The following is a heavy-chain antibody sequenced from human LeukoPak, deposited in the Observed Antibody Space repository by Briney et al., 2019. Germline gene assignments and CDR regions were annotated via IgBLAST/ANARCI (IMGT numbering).Heavy chain of an antibody. CDR2: INPSGGST. V-gene: IGHV1-46*01. D-gene: IGHD5-18*01. Sequence: GASVKVSCKASGYTFTSYYMHWVRQAPGQGLEWMGIINPSGGSTSYAQKFQGRVTMTRDTSTSTVYMELSSLRSEDTAVYYCARGRWIQQPDGPATDYWGQGTLVTVSS. CDR1: GYTFTSYY. CDR3: ARGRWIQQPDGPATDY. J-gene: IGHJ4*02.